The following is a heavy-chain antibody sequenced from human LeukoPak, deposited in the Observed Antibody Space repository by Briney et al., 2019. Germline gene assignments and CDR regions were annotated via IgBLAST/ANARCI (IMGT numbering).Heavy chain of an antibody. Sequence: SETLSLTCTVSGGSISSYYWSWIRQPPGKGLEWIAYIYNSGSTNYNPSLRSRVTISVDTSKNQFSLKLTSATAADTAVYFCARGVRAGGYPYFDAWGQGTLVSVSS. CDR3: ARGVRAGGYPYFDA. CDR2: IYNSGST. V-gene: IGHV4-59*01. J-gene: IGHJ4*02. D-gene: IGHD5-12*01. CDR1: GGSISSYY.